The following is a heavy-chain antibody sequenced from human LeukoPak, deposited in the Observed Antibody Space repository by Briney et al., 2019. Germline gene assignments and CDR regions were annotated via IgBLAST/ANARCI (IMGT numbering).Heavy chain of an antibody. V-gene: IGHV3-30*18. CDR3: AKSRTSGGSPYDY. J-gene: IGHJ4*02. D-gene: IGHD3-10*01. CDR2: ISYDGSNK. CDR1: GVTFSSYG. Sequence: GRSLRLSCAASGVTFSSYGMHWVRQAPGKGLDWVAVISYDGSNKYYADSVKGRFTISRDNSKNTLYLQMNSLRAEDTAVYYCAKSRTSGGSPYDYWGQGTLVTVSS.